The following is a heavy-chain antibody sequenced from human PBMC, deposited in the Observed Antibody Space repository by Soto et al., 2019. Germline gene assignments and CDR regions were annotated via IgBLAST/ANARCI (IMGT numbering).Heavy chain of an antibody. CDR3: AKDPGMGGVYYYYMDV. D-gene: IGHD2-8*01. CDR2: ISGSGGST. Sequence: GGSLRLSCAASGFTFSSYAMSWVRQAPGKGLEWVSAISGSGGSTYYADSVKGRFTISRDNSKNTLYLQMNSLRAEDTAVYYCAKDPGMGGVYYYYMDVWGKGTTVTVSS. CDR1: GFTFSSYA. J-gene: IGHJ6*03. V-gene: IGHV3-23*01.